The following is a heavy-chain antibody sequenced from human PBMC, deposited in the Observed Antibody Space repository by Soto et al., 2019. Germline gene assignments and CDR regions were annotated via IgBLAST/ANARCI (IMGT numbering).Heavy chain of an antibody. Sequence: QVQLVQSGAEVKKPGSSVKVSCKASGGTFSSYTISWVRQAPGQGLEWMGRFIPILGIANYAQKFQGRVTITADKSTSTAYMELSSLRSEDTAVYYCARGAGDCSGGSCYSVDWFDPWGQGTLVTVSS. CDR2: FIPILGIA. CDR1: GGTFSSYT. V-gene: IGHV1-69*02. CDR3: ARGAGDCSGGSCYSVDWFDP. J-gene: IGHJ5*02. D-gene: IGHD2-15*01.